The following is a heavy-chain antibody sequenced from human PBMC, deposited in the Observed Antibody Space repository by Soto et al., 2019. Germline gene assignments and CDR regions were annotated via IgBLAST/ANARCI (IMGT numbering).Heavy chain of an antibody. CDR3: ARGMTPPGAPAWYYFDS. CDR2: FSLSGTT. J-gene: IGHJ4*02. Sequence: SETLPLTCTVSGASITGSSYLSWIRQPAGKGLEWIGRFSLSGTTNYNPSLRSRVTMSADVSKNQFSLRLTSVTAADTALYYCARGMTPPGAPAWYYFDSWGQGTLVTVSS. CDR1: GASITGSSY. D-gene: IGHD2-8*02. V-gene: IGHV4-4*07.